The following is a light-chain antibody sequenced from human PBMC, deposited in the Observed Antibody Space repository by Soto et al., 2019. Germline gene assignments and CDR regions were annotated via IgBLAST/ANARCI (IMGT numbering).Light chain of an antibody. CDR2: AAS. CDR3: QQSYGSPGA. J-gene: IGKJ1*01. CDR1: QTINKY. Sequence: DIHLTQSPSSLSASVGDSVTITCRSSQTINKYLNWYQHRPGKAPKLLIYAASSLQTGVPTRFSGAGAGTFCTLTISNLQLEDVASYYSQQSYGSPGAFGRGTKVEI. V-gene: IGKV1-39*01.